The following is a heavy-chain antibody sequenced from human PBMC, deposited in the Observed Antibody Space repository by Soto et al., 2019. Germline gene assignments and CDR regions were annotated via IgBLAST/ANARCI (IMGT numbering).Heavy chain of an antibody. CDR3: AKRPRALLTCYY. D-gene: IGHD1-26*01. V-gene: IGHV3-23*04. Sequence: VQLVDSGGGLVQPGGSLRLSCAASGFIFSNYVMSWVRQAPGKGLEWVSSISDSGGISYYADSVKGRFTISRDNSKNTLYLQMNSLRSEDTAIYYCAKRPRALLTCYYWGQVTLVTVSS. CDR2: ISDSGGIS. J-gene: IGHJ4*02. CDR1: GFIFSNYV.